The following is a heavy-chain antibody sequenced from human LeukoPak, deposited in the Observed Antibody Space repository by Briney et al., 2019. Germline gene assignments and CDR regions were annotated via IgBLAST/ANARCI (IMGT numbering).Heavy chain of an antibody. CDR3: AKDRMDTAMVTDY. Sequence: PGGSLRLSCAASGFTFSSYEMNWVRQAPGKGLEWVSYISSSGSTIYYADSVKGRFTISRDNSKNTLYLQMNSLRAEDTAVYYCAKDRMDTAMVTDYWGQGTLVTVSS. J-gene: IGHJ4*02. CDR2: ISSSGSTI. D-gene: IGHD5-18*01. V-gene: IGHV3-48*03. CDR1: GFTFSSYE.